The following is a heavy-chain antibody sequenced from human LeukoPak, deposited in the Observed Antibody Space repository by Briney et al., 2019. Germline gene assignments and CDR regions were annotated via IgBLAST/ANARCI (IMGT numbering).Heavy chain of an antibody. D-gene: IGHD1-1*01. CDR2: IYYSGTT. Sequence: PSETLSLTCTVSGGSISSGDYYWSWLRQPPGKGLEWTRYIYYSGTTYSNPSLKSRVTISVDTSKTQFSLKLSPVTAAATAVYXXXXXXXXXXXXXXXXGTHYYYGMDVWGQGTTVTVSS. CDR3: XXXXXXXXXXXXXXGTHYYYGMDV. J-gene: IGHJ6*02. V-gene: IGHV4-30-4*01. CDR1: GGSISSGDYY.